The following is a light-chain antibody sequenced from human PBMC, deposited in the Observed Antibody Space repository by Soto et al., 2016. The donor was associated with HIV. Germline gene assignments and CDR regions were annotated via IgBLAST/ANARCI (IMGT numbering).Light chain of an antibody. CDR3: MQSILLPLT. J-gene: IGKJ4*01. CDR2: GVS. V-gene: IGKV2D-29*01. CDR1: QSLLHSDGKTH. Sequence: MLTQTPLSLSVTPGQPASMSCKSTQSLLHSDGKTHLYWYLQRPGQPPQALIYGVSTRLSGVPERFSGSGSGTDFTLKISRVEAEDVGVYYCMQSILLPLTFGGGPRLEIK.